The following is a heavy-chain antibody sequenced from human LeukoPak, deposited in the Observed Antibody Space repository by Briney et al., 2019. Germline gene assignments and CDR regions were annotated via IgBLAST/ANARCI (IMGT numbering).Heavy chain of an antibody. V-gene: IGHV3-7*01. Sequence: GGSLRLSCVASGFTFSSHHMNWVRQTPGKGLESVATIKPDGSEKYYVDSVKGRFTIARDNAKSSLYLQMNSLRAEDTGVYFCARMSSYCDYWGQGTLVTVSS. D-gene: IGHD2-2*01. J-gene: IGHJ4*02. CDR3: ARMSSYCDY. CDR2: IKPDGSEK. CDR1: GFTFSSHH.